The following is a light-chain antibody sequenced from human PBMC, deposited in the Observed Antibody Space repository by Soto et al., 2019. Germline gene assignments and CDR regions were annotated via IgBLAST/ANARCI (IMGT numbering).Light chain of an antibody. CDR3: QQYGTSRT. CDR2: GTS. J-gene: IGKJ1*01. V-gene: IGKV3-20*01. Sequence: EIVLTQSPGTLSLSPGERATLSCRADRSVSDTLLTWFQQKPGQAPRLLIFGTSNRAPGIPDRFSGSGSGTDFTLTISRLEPDDLAVYYCQQYGTSRTFGRGTKVDIK. CDR1: RSVSDTL.